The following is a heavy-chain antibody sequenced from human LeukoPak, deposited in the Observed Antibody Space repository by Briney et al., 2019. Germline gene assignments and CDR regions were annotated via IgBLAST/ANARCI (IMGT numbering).Heavy chain of an antibody. CDR1: GFTFSSYS. V-gene: IGHV3-7*01. D-gene: IGHD3-22*01. J-gene: IGHJ3*02. CDR2: IKQDGSEK. Sequence: GGSLRLSCAASGFTFSSYSMNWVRQAPGKGLEWVANIKQDGSEKYYVDSVKGRFTISRDNAKNSLYLQMNSLRADDTAVYYCARDHHRRHYDSQARDTFDIWGQGTMLTVSS. CDR3: ARDHHRRHYDSQARDTFDI.